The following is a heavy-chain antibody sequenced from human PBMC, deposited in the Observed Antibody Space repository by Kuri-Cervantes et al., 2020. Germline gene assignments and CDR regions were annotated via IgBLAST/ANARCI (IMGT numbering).Heavy chain of an antibody. CDR2: VYYSGAT. Sequence: SETLSLTCTVSGGSISSYYWGWIRQPPGKGLEWIGNVYYSGATYYNPSLKSRVTISVHTSKNQFSLKLSSVAAADTAVYFCATLGYNNRDFEYWGQGTLVTVSS. J-gene: IGHJ4*02. CDR1: GGSISSYY. CDR3: ATLGYNNRDFEY. V-gene: IGHV4-39*01. D-gene: IGHD6-13*01.